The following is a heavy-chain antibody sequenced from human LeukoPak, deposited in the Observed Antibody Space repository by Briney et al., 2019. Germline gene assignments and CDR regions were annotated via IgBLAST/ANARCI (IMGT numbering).Heavy chain of an antibody. J-gene: IGHJ4*02. CDR2: IYYSGST. CDR1: GGSVSAYY. CDR3: ARSERYNSGWYFYFDY. D-gene: IGHD6-19*01. V-gene: IGHV4-59*02. Sequence: SETLSLTCTVSGGSVSAYYWNWIRQPPGKGLEWIGYIYYSGSTNYNPSLKSRVTISVDTSKNQFSLNLSSVTAADTAVYYCARSERYNSGWYFYFDYWGQGTLVTVSS.